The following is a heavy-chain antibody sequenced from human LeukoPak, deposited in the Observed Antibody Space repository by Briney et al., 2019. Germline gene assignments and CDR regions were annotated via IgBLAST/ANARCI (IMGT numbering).Heavy chain of an antibody. D-gene: IGHD4-23*01. V-gene: IGHV4-31*03. Sequence: SQTLSLTCTVSGGSISSGGYYWSWIHQHPGKGLEWIGYIYYSGSTYYNASLKSRVTTSIDTSKNQFSLKLSSVTAADTAVYYCARADTVVINYFDYWGQGTLVTVSS. J-gene: IGHJ4*02. CDR3: ARADTVVINYFDY. CDR1: GGSISSGGYY. CDR2: IYYSGST.